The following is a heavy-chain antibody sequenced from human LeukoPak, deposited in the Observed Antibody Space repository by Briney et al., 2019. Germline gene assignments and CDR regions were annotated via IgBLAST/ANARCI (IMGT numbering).Heavy chain of an antibody. V-gene: IGHV3-7*01. Sequence: SGGSLRLSCAASGFTFSNYWMNWVRQAPGKGLEWVANIKQDGSEKYYVDSVKGRFTISRDNAKNSLYLQMNSLRAEDTAVYYLAGDWGLIWPISAEINWFDPWGQGTLVTVSS. J-gene: IGHJ5*02. D-gene: IGHD3-16*01. CDR2: IKQDGSEK. CDR3: AGDWGLIWPISAEINWFDP. CDR1: GFTFSNYW.